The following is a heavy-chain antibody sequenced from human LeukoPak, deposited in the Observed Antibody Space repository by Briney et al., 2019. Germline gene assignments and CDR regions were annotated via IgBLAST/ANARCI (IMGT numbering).Heavy chain of an antibody. D-gene: IGHD2-2*01. CDR3: ARHEGIVPADF. Sequence: GESLKISFKGPGYSLTSYWISWVRQMPGKGLEWMGRIDPRDSYTNYGPSFQGHVTISADKSITTAYLQWSSLKASDTAMYYCARHEGIVPADFWGQGTLVTVSS. J-gene: IGHJ4*02. CDR2: IDPRDSYT. CDR1: GYSLTSYW. V-gene: IGHV5-10-1*01.